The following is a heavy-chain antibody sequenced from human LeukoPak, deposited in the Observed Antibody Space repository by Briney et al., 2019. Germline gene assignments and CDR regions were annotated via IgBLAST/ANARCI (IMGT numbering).Heavy chain of an antibody. J-gene: IGHJ6*03. CDR3: ARAEYYHDSSGYYPRYYNYYYMDV. Sequence: PGGSLRLSCAASGFTFSTYWMHWVRQAPGKGLVWVSSINSDGSSTSYADSVRGRFTISRDNAKNTLYLQMNSLRAEDTAVFYCARAEYYHDSSGYYPRYYNYYYMDVWGKGTTVTVSS. D-gene: IGHD3-22*01. V-gene: IGHV3-74*01. CDR2: INSDGSST. CDR1: GFTFSTYW.